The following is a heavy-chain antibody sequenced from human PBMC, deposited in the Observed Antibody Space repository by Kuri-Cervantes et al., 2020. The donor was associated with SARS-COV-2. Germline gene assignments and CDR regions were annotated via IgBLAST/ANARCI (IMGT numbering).Heavy chain of an antibody. D-gene: IGHD3-10*01. CDR3: AKGELLGFGEQQSGGMDV. CDR1: GFTFSSYA. V-gene: IGHV3-23*01. CDR2: IRGSGGST. J-gene: IGHJ6*02. Sequence: GESLKISCASSGFTFSSYAMSWVRQARGKGLEWVSAIRGSGGSTYYADSVKGRFTISRDNSKNTLYLQMNSLRAEDTAVYYCAKGELLGFGEQQSGGMDVWGQGTPVTVSS.